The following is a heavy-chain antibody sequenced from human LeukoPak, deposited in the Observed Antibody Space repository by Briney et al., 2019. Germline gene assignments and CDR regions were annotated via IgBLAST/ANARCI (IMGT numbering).Heavy chain of an antibody. CDR2: ISAYNGNT. D-gene: IGHD2-2*01. CDR1: SYTFTSYG. J-gene: IGHJ6*02. V-gene: IGHV1-18*01. Sequence: GASVKVSCKASSYTFTSYGISWVRQAPGQGLEWMGWISAYNGNTNYAQKLQGRVTMTTDTSTSTAYMELRSLRSDDTAVYYCAREVVVVPAAMGWYYYYGMDVWGQGTTVTVSS. CDR3: AREVVVVPAAMGWYYYYGMDV.